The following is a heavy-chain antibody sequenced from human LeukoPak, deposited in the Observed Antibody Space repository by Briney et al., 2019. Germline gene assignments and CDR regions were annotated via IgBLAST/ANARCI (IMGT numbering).Heavy chain of an antibody. D-gene: IGHD3-22*01. V-gene: IGHV4-31*03. CDR2: IYYSGST. Sequence: SQTLSLTCTVSGGSISSGGYYWSWIRRHPGKGLEWIGYIYYSGSTYYNPSLKSRVTISVDTSKNQFSLRLSSVTAADTAVYYCARLAFYDSSGYYYAFDIWGQGTMVTVSS. CDR1: GGSISSGGYY. CDR3: ARLAFYDSSGYYYAFDI. J-gene: IGHJ3*02.